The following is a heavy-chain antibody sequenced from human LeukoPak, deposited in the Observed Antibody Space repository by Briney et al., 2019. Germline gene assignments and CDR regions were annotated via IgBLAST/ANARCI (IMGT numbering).Heavy chain of an antibody. CDR1: GYTFTHYG. CDR2: ISTYSGNT. V-gene: IGHV1-18*01. Sequence: ASVTVSCTASGYTFTHYGISWVRQAPGQGLEWMGWISTYSGNTNYAQNFQGRVTMTTDTSTSTAYMELRSLRSDDTAVYYCARGGELWFGELSGQPDPLPSGDYWGQGTLVTVSS. J-gene: IGHJ4*02. D-gene: IGHD3-10*01. CDR3: ARGGELWFGELSGQPDPLPSGDY.